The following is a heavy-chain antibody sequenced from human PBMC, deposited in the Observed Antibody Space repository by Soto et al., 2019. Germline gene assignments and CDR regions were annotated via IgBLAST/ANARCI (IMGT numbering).Heavy chain of an antibody. CDR3: ARDYYDGSHYYPAGCDY. Sequence: GGSLRLSCAASGFTFSSYEMNWVRQAPGKGLEWVSYISYSGSTIYYADSVKGRFTISRDNAKNSLYLQMNSLRAEDTAVYYCARDYYDGSHYYPAGCDYWGQGTLGTVSS. CDR2: ISYSGSTI. J-gene: IGHJ4*02. D-gene: IGHD3-22*01. CDR1: GFTFSSYE. V-gene: IGHV3-48*03.